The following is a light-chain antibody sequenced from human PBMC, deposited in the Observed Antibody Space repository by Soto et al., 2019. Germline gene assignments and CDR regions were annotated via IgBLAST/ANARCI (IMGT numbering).Light chain of an antibody. CDR2: EVN. Sequence: QSALTQPPSASGSPGQSVTISCTGTSSDVGAYNYVSWYQQHPGKAPKLMIYEVNKRPSGVPDRFSGSKSGNTASLTVSGRQAADEADYFCSSYVGNNNLVFGGGTKLTVL. J-gene: IGLJ2*01. CDR1: SSDVGAYNY. CDR3: SSYVGNNNLV. V-gene: IGLV2-8*01.